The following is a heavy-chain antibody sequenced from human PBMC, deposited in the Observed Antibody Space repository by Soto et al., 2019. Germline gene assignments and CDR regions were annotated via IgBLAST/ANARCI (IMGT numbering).Heavy chain of an antibody. V-gene: IGHV3-23*01. CDR1: GFTISNYA. D-gene: IGHD6-19*01. Sequence: GGTLSLSCAASGFTISNYARNWVRQAPGKGLEWVSVIYGSGGSASYAASVQRRITISSTNSNNTPLLQMNSLRAEDTAIYSCVREGSGWYSRGSFDFWGRGTMVTVSS. CDR2: IYGSGGSA. J-gene: IGHJ3*01. CDR3: VREGSGWYSRGSFDF.